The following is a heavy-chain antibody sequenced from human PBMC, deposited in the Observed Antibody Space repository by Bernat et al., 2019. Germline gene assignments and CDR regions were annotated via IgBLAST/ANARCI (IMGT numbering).Heavy chain of an antibody. CDR2: ISGSGDST. CDR3: ARDYNWDFDY. D-gene: IGHD1-1*01. Sequence: EVQLLESGGGLVQPGGSLRLSCAASGFIFSTYAMSWVRQAPGKGLEWVSAISGSGDSTNYADSVKGRFTISRDNSNNTLYLQMNSLRAEDTAVYYCARDYNWDFDYWGQGTLVTVSS. V-gene: IGHV3-23*01. J-gene: IGHJ4*02. CDR1: GFIFSTYA.